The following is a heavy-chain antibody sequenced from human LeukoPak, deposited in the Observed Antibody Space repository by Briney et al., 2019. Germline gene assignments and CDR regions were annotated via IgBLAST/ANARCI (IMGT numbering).Heavy chain of an antibody. J-gene: IGHJ6*03. CDR1: GYTFTSYG. CDR3: ARVATGTTSYYYYYMDV. V-gene: IGHV1-18*01. Sequence: ASVKVSCKASGYTFTSYGISWVRQAPGQGLEWMGWISAYNGNTNYAQKLQGRVTMTTDTSTSTAYMELRSLRSDDTAVYYCARVATGTTSYYYYYMDVWGKGTTVTVSS. D-gene: IGHD1-1*01. CDR2: ISAYNGNT.